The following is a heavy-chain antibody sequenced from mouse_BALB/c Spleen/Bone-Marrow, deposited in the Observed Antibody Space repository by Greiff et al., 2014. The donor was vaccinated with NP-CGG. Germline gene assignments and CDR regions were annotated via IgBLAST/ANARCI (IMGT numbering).Heavy chain of an antibody. CDR1: GYTFTRYT. V-gene: IGHV1-4*01. D-gene: IGHD1-1*01. J-gene: IGHJ4*01. Sequence: QVQLQQSGAELARPGASVKMSCQASGYTFTRYTMHWEKKRPGQGLEWIGYIIPNSGYSNYNQKFKDKATLTADKSSSTAYMQLSSLTSEDSAVYYCTIRYYAIDYWGQGTSVTVSS. CDR2: IIPNSGYS. CDR3: TIRYYAIDY.